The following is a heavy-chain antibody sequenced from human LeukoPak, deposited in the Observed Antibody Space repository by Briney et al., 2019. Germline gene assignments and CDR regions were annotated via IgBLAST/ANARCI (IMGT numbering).Heavy chain of an antibody. Sequence: SVKVSCKASGGTLRIYALSWVRHAPARGVGWMGRIIPIFGTAHYAQKFQGRVTITTDESTSTAYMELSSLRSEDTAVYYCAGSGIPNYDFWSGPFDYWGQGTLVTVSS. D-gene: IGHD3-3*01. CDR2: IIPIFGTA. CDR3: AGSGIPNYDFWSGPFDY. J-gene: IGHJ4*02. V-gene: IGHV1-69*05. CDR1: GGTLRIYA.